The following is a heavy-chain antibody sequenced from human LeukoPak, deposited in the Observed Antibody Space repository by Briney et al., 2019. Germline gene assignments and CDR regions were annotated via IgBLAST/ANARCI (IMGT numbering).Heavy chain of an antibody. CDR1: GFTSSSYS. Sequence: GGSLRLSCAASGFTSSSYSMNWVRQAPGKGLEWVSSISSSSSYIYYGDSVKGRFTISRDNAKNSLYLQMNRLRAEDTAVYYCARVWSPPYTSSWPDYFDYWGQGTLATVSS. J-gene: IGHJ4*02. CDR3: ARVWSPPYTSSWPDYFDY. V-gene: IGHV3-21*01. CDR2: ISSSSSYI. D-gene: IGHD6-13*01.